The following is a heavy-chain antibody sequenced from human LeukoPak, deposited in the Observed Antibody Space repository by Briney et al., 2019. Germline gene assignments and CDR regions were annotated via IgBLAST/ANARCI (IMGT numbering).Heavy chain of an antibody. Sequence: GGSLRLSCVASGFTFSSYGMHWVRQAPGKGLEWVAVIWYDGTNKYYADSVKGRFTISRDSSKNTLYLQMNSLRAEDTAMYYCARDDSGYHAYWGQGTLVTVPS. CDR1: GFTFSSYG. V-gene: IGHV3-33*01. J-gene: IGHJ4*02. CDR2: IWYDGTNK. D-gene: IGHD3-22*01. CDR3: ARDDSGYHAY.